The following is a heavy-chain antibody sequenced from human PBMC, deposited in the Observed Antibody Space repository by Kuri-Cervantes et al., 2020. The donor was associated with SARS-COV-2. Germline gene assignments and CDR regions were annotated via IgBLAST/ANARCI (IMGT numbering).Heavy chain of an antibody. CDR1: GYSISSGYY. Sequence: SQTLSLTCAVSGYSISSGYYWGWIRQPPGKGLEWIGSIYHSGSTNYNPSLKSRVTISVDTSKNQFSLKLSSVTAADTAVYYCARSGSYPYYYYYMDVWGKGTTVTVSS. CDR3: ARSGSYPYYYYYMDV. CDR2: IYHSGST. V-gene: IGHV4-38-2*01. J-gene: IGHJ6*03. D-gene: IGHD1-26*01.